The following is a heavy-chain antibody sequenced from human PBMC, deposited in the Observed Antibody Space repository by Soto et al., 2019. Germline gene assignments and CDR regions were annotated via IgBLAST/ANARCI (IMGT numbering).Heavy chain of an antibody. CDR1: GGTFSSYA. CDR3: ARLMVEEIYYYYGMDV. D-gene: IGHD2-15*01. J-gene: IGHJ6*02. V-gene: IGHV1-69*06. Sequence: ASVKVSCKASGGTFSSYAISWVRQAPGQGLEWMGGIIPIFGTANYAQKFQGRVTITADKSTSTAYMELSSLRSEDTAVYYCARLMVEEIYYYYGMDVWGQGTTVTVSS. CDR2: IIPIFGTA.